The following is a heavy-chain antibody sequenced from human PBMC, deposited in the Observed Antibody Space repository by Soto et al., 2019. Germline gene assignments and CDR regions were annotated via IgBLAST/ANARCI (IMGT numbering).Heavy chain of an antibody. CDR1: GFTFSSYA. CDR2: ISGSGGST. J-gene: IGHJ5*02. Sequence: PGGSLRLSCAASGFTFSSYAMSWVRQSPGKGLEWVSAISGSGGSTYYADSVKGRFTISRDNSKNTLYLQMNSLRAEDTAVYYCAKNKRDGSGWYYWFDPWGQGTLVTVS. V-gene: IGHV3-23*01. D-gene: IGHD6-19*01. CDR3: AKNKRDGSGWYYWFDP.